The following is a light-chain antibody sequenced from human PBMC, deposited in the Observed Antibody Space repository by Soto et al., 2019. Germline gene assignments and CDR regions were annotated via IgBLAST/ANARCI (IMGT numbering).Light chain of an antibody. CDR3: QQYNNWPTT. CDR2: GAS. J-gene: IGKJ1*01. V-gene: IGKV3-15*01. CDR1: QSVSSN. Sequence: EIVMTQSPATLSVSPGERATLSCRASQSVSSNLAWYQQKPGQAPRLLIYGASTRATGIPARFSGSGSGTEFTLTISSLQSGDFAVYYCQQYNNWPTTFGQGTEVEIK.